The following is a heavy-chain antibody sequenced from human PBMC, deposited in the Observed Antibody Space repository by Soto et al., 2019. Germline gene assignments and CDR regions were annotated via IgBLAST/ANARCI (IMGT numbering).Heavy chain of an antibody. CDR1: GGSISSSTYY. CDR3: ARHGLSSSGWTAAGFDY. Sequence: QLQLQESGPGLVKPSETLSLTCTVSGGSISSSTYYWGWIRQPPGKGLEWIGSVYFSSTTYYNPSLKSRLPFSEDTSTSLFSLKLSSVTAADTAVYYCARHGLSSSGWTAAGFDYWGQGIVVTVSS. V-gene: IGHV4-39*01. D-gene: IGHD6-19*01. J-gene: IGHJ4*02. CDR2: VYFSSTT.